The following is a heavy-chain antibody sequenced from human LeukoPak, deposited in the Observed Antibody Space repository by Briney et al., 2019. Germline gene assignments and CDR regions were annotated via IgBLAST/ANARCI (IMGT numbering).Heavy chain of an antibody. Sequence: GGSLRLSCAASGFTFSTYCMHWVRQAPGKGPMWVSRICPDGTVTNYADSVKARFIISRDNARNTVYLQMNSLRVEDTAVYYCVRDFRSADYWGQGALVTVSS. CDR3: VRDFRSADY. CDR2: ICPDGTVT. CDR1: GFTFSTYC. J-gene: IGHJ4*02. V-gene: IGHV3-74*01.